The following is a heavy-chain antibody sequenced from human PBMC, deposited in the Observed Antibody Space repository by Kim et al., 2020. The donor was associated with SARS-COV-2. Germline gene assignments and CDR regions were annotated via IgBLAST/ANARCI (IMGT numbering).Heavy chain of an antibody. D-gene: IGHD3-9*01. CDR1: GGSISSSSYY. J-gene: IGHJ5*02. V-gene: IGHV4-39*07. CDR2: IYYSGST. Sequence: SETLSLTCTVSGGSISSSSYYWGWIRQPPGKGLEWIGSIYYSGSTYYNPSLKSRVTISVDTSKNQFSLKLSSVTAADTAVYYCAREDYDILTGASNWFDPWGQGTLVTVSS. CDR3: AREDYDILTGASNWFDP.